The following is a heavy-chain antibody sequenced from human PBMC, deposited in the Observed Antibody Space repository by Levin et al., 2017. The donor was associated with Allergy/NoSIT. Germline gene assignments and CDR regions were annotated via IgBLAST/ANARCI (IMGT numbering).Heavy chain of an antibody. D-gene: IGHD2-15*01. CDR2: IIPILGIA. J-gene: IGHJ4*02. CDR3: ARDPPHCSGGSCYGGAVAGHDLYYFDY. V-gene: IGHV1-69*04. CDR1: GGTFSSYT. Sequence: SVKVSCKASGGTFSSYTISWVRQAPGQGLEWMGRIIPILGIANYAQKFQGRVTITADKSTSTAYMELSSLRSEDTAVYYCARDPPHCSGGSCYGGAVAGHDLYYFDYWGQGTLVTVSS.